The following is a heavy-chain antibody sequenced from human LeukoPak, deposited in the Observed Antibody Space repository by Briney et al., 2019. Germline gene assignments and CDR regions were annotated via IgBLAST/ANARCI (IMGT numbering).Heavy chain of an antibody. J-gene: IGHJ3*02. D-gene: IGHD3-3*01. CDR2: IKQDGSEK. CDR3: ARDKMEWLLSARVAGAFDI. Sequence: GGSLRLSCAASGFTFSSYWMSWVRQAPGKGLEWVANIKQDGSEKYYVDSVKGRFTISRDNAKNSLYLQMNSLRAEDTAVYYCARDKMEWLLSARVAGAFDIWGQGTMVTVSS. CDR1: GFTFSSYW. V-gene: IGHV3-7*01.